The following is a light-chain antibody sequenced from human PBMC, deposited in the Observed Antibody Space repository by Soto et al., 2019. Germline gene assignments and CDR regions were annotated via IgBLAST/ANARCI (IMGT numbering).Light chain of an antibody. V-gene: IGKV3-20*01. CDR1: QSVSSSY. CDR3: QQYGTSPPVYT. J-gene: IGKJ2*01. Sequence: EIVLTQSPGTLSLSPGERATLSCRASQSVSSSYVAWYQQKFGQAPRLLIHGTSHRATGTPDRFSGSGSGTDFTLTITRLEPEDIAVYYCQQYGTSPPVYTFGQGIKLEIK. CDR2: GTS.